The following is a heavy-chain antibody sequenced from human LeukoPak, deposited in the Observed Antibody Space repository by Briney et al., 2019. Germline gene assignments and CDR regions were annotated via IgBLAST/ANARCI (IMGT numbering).Heavy chain of an antibody. J-gene: IGHJ4*02. CDR3: AKDRLLRYFDWRGSYFDY. V-gene: IGHV3-23*01. Sequence: GGSLRLSCAAYGFTFSNYAMSWVRQAPGKGLEWLSAISGSGGSTYYADSVKGRFTISRDNSKNTLYLQMNSLRSEDTAVYYCAKDRLLRYFDWRGSYFDYWGQGTLVTVSS. D-gene: IGHD3-9*01. CDR2: ISGSGGST. CDR1: GFTFSNYA.